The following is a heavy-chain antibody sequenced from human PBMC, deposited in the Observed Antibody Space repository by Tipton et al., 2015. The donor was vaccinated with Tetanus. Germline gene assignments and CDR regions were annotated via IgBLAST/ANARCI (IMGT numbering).Heavy chain of an antibody. CDR2: IFHSGSP. CDR3: ARERTGFNVGHLDI. Sequence: TLSLTCDVSGAYFSSAAWTWIRQPSXKGXXWIGHIFHSGSPNYNPSLKSRVSMSVDKSRKEGTLKLPSVTAADTAVYFCARERTGFNVGHLDIWGXVIXVXXXS. CDR1: GAYFSSAA. J-gene: IGHJ4*02. V-gene: IGHV4-30-2*01. D-gene: IGHD3/OR15-3a*01.